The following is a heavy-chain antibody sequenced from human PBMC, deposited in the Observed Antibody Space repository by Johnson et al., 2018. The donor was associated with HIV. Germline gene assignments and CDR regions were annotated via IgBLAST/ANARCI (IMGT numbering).Heavy chain of an antibody. D-gene: IGHD2-2*01. J-gene: IGHJ3*02. CDR2: ISYDGSNK. Sequence: VQLVESGGGLVKPGGSLRLSCAASGFTFSDYFMSWIRQAPGKGLEWVAVISYDGSNKYYADSVKGRFTISRDNSKNTLYLQMNSLRAEDTALYYCAKDREDIVVIPAVTGAFDIWGLGTMVTVSS. CDR3: AKDREDIVVIPAVTGAFDI. CDR1: GFTFSDYF. V-gene: IGHV3-30*18.